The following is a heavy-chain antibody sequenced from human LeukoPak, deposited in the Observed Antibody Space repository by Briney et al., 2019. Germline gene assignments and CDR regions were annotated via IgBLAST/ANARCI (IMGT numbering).Heavy chain of an antibody. J-gene: IGHJ4*02. Sequence: PSEALSLTCSVSGYSISSGFYWDWIRQPPGKGLEWIGSVYHSGSTYYNSSLKSRVTISVDMSKNQFSLRLSSVTAADTAVYYCARVADSGDWGQGTLVTVSS. CDR1: GYSISSGFY. D-gene: IGHD3-22*01. CDR2: VYHSGST. CDR3: ARVADSGD. V-gene: IGHV4-38-2*02.